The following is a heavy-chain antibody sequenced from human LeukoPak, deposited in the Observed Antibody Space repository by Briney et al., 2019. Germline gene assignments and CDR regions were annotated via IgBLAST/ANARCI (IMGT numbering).Heavy chain of an antibody. V-gene: IGHV1-46*01. Sequence: ASVKVSCKTLGYSFTSYYIHWVRQAPGQGLEWMGIINPSGGGTPYAQKFQGRVTMTRDTSTSTVYMELSSLRSEDTAIYYCATSSSGWYTAYWGQGTLVTVSS. D-gene: IGHD6-19*01. J-gene: IGHJ4*02. CDR1: GYSFTSYY. CDR2: INPSGGGT. CDR3: ATSSSGWYTAY.